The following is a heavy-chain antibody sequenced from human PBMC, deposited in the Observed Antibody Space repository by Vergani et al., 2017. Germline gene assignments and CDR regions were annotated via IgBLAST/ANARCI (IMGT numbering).Heavy chain of an antibody. CDR3: TRLRDYYDSSGYLH. D-gene: IGHD3-22*01. CDR2: IRSKANSYAT. V-gene: IGHV3-73*01. Sequence: EVQLLESGGGLVQPGGSLKLSCAASGFTFSGSAMHWVRQASGKGLEWVGRIRSKANSYATAYAASVKGRFTISRDDSKNTAYLQMNSLKTEDTAVYYCTRLRDYYDSSGYLHWGQGTLVTVSS. CDR1: GFTFSGSA. J-gene: IGHJ4*02.